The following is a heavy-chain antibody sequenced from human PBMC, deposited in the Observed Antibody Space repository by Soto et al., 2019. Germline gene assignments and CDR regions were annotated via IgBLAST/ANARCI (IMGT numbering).Heavy chain of an antibody. D-gene: IGHD3-10*01. J-gene: IGHJ5*02. Sequence: GESLKISCKCSGYSFTSYWIGWVRQMPGKGLERTGIIYPGDSDTRYRPSFQGQVTISADKSISTAYLQWSSLKVSDTAMYYCARLRLSSGSYTNWFDPWGQGTLVTLSS. CDR2: IYPGDSDT. CDR3: ARLRLSSGSYTNWFDP. CDR1: GYSFTSYW. V-gene: IGHV5-51*01.